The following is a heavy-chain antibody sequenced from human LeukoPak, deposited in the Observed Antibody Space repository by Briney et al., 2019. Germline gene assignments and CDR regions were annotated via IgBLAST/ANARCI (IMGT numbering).Heavy chain of an antibody. J-gene: IGHJ4*02. CDR3: ARRPGIAARCFDY. Sequence: SQTLSLTCTVSGGSVSSGDYSWSWIRQPPGKGLEWIGYIYYSGSTYYNPSLMSRVTISVDTSKNQFSLKLSSVTAADTAVYYCARRPGIAARCFDYWGQGTLVTVSS. D-gene: IGHD6-6*01. CDR1: GGSVSSGDYS. V-gene: IGHV4-30-4*01. CDR2: IYYSGST.